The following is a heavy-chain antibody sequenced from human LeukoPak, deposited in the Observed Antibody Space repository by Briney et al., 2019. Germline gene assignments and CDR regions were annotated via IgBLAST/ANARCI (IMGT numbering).Heavy chain of an antibody. J-gene: IGHJ4*02. D-gene: IGHD2-2*01. V-gene: IGHV1-2*06. CDR1: GYNFISSG. Sequence: GASVKVSCKASGYNFISSGVTWVRQAPGQGREWMGRINPNSGDTNYAQNLQGRVTMTRDTSISTAYMELSRLRSDDTAVYYCARDYCSSTSCLFDYWGQGTLVTVSS. CDR2: INPNSGDT. CDR3: ARDYCSSTSCLFDY.